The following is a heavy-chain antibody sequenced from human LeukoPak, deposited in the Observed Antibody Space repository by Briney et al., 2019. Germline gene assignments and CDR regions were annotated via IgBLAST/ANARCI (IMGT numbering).Heavy chain of an antibody. V-gene: IGHV4-4*02. CDR1: GGSISSSNW. Sequence: SETLSLTCAVSGGSISSSNWWSWIRQPPGKGLEWIGEINHSGSTNYNPSLKSRVTISVDTSKNQFSLKLSSVTAADTAVYYCARPPYDSSGYYFNYWGQGNLVTVSS. D-gene: IGHD3-22*01. CDR2: INHSGST. CDR3: ARPPYDSSGYYFNY. J-gene: IGHJ4*01.